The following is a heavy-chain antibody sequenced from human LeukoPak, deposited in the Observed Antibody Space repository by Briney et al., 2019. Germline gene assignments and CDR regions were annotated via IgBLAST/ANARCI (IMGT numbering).Heavy chain of an antibody. CDR3: ARFHSSGYSRWFDP. Sequence: GESLKISCKSSGYSFTTNWIGWVRQVPGKGLEWMGIIYPGDSDTRYSPSFQGQVTISADKSISTAYLQWSSLKASDTAMYYCARFHSSGYSRWFDPWGQGTLVTVSS. CDR1: GYSFTTNW. V-gene: IGHV5-51*01. CDR2: IYPGDSDT. D-gene: IGHD3-22*01. J-gene: IGHJ5*02.